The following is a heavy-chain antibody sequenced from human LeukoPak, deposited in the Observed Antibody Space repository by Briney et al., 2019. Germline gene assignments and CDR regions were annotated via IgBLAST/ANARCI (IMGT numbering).Heavy chain of an antibody. J-gene: IGHJ5*02. CDR2: ISGSGGST. V-gene: IGHV3-23*01. Sequence: GGSLRLSCAASGFTFSSYAMSWVRQAPGKGLEWVSAISGSGGSTYYADSVKGRFTISRDNSKNMLYLQMNSLRAEDTAVYYCAKVSIVDYYDSSGENWFDPWGQGTLVTVSS. CDR1: GFTFSSYA. CDR3: AKVSIVDYYDSSGENWFDP. D-gene: IGHD3-22*01.